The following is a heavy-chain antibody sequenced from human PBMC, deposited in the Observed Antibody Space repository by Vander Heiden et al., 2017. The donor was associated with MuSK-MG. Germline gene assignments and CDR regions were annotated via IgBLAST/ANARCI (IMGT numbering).Heavy chain of an antibody. Sequence: EVQLVESGGGLVQPGGSLRLSCGAPGFTFRSYWMSWVRQAPGKGLEWVANIKQDGSEKYYVDSVKGRFTIFRDNAKNSLYLQMNSLRAEDTAVYYCAREGSGYYLEYWGQGTLVTVSS. D-gene: IGHD3-22*01. CDR3: AREGSGYYLEY. V-gene: IGHV3-7*01. CDR2: IKQDGSEK. J-gene: IGHJ4*02. CDR1: GFTFRSYW.